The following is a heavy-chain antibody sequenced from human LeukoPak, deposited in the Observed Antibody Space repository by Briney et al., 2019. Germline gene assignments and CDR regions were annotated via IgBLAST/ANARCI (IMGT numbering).Heavy chain of an antibody. Sequence: SETLSLTCTVSGGSISSGDYYWSWLRQPPGKGLEWIGYIYYSGSTYYNPFLKSRVTISVDTSKNQFSLKLSSVTAADTAVYYCARAGGHGGSYYHYYYYGMDVWGQGTTVTVSS. CDR2: IYYSGST. CDR1: GGSISSGDYY. V-gene: IGHV4-30-4*01. D-gene: IGHD1-26*01. J-gene: IGHJ6*02. CDR3: ARAGGHGGSYYHYYYYGMDV.